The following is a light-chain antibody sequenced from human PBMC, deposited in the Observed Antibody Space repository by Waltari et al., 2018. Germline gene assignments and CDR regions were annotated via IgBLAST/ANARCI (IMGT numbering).Light chain of an antibody. Sequence: QSALTQPPSASGSPGQSVTISCTGTSSDVGGYNYVSWYQQRPGKAPQLLIYEVTKRPSGVPARFSGSRSGNTASLTVSGLQAEDEADYYRSSYGGSNTLWVFGTGTKVTVL. CDR2: EVT. CDR1: SSDVGGYNY. CDR3: SSYGGSNTLWV. V-gene: IGLV2-8*01. J-gene: IGLJ1*01.